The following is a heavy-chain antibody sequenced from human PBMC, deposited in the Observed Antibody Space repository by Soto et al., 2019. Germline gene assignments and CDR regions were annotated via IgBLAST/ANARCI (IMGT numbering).Heavy chain of an antibody. J-gene: IGHJ5*02. CDR3: AKGFIRDCGGDCTVDT. CDR1: GFTFSSYT. Sequence: EVQLLESGGGLVQHGGSLRLSCAASGFTFSSYTMSWVRQAPGKGLEWVPGISATGGSTYYADSVKGRFTFSRDNSKNTLYLQMNSLRAEDTAVYYCAKGFIRDCGGDCTVDTWGQGTLVTVSS. D-gene: IGHD2-21*02. V-gene: IGHV3-23*01. CDR2: ISATGGST.